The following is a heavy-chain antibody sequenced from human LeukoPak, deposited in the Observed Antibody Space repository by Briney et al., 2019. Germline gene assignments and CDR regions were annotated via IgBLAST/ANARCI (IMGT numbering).Heavy chain of an antibody. CDR1: GDSVSSNTGA. V-gene: IGHV6-1*01. J-gene: IGHJ5*02. D-gene: IGHD1-26*01. CDR2: TYFRSRWYT. CDR3: SGGVHGLDP. Sequence: SQTLSLTCAISGDSVSSNTGAWIWIRLSPARGLEWLGRTYFRSRWYTAYDVSVRSRISINPDTSNDQFSLHLNSVTPEDTAVCACSGGVHGLDPWGQGTQATVPS.